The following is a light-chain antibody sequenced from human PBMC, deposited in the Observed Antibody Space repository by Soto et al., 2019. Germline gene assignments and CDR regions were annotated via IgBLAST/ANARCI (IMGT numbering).Light chain of an antibody. Sequence: EIVMTQSPATLSVSPGERATLSCRASQSVNSNLAWYRQKPGQAPRLLISDAATRATGVPARFSGSGSGTEYTLTISGVQSEDSGIYYCQQYNFWPPLTFGGGTKVEIK. J-gene: IGKJ4*01. V-gene: IGKV3-15*01. CDR1: QSVNSN. CDR2: DAA. CDR3: QQYNFWPPLT.